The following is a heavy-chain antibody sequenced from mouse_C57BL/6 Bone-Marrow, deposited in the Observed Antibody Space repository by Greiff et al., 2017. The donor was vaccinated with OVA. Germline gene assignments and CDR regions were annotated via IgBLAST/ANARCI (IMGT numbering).Heavy chain of an antibody. V-gene: IGHV1-19*01. J-gene: IGHJ1*03. D-gene: IGHD1-1*01. CDR1: GYTFTDYY. CDR3: ARRELRYRLWYFDV. CDR2: INPYNGGT. Sequence: EVKLVESGPVLVKPGASVKMSCKASGYTFTDYYMNWVKQSHGKSLEWIGVINPYNGGTSYNQKFKGKATLTVDKSSSTAYMELNSLTSEDSAVYYCARRELRYRLWYFDVWGTGTTVTVSS.